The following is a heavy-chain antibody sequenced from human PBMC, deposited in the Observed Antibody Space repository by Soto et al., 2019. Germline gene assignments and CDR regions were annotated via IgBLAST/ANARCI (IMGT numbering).Heavy chain of an antibody. CDR2: IYYSGST. J-gene: IGHJ5*02. CDR3: ARVDVGSGSYLNWFDP. CDR1: GGSISSGGYY. V-gene: IGHV4-31*03. D-gene: IGHD3-10*01. Sequence: TLSITCTVSGGSISSGGYYWSWIRQHPGKGLEWIGYIYYSGSTYYNPSLKSRVTISVDTSKNQFSLKLSSVTAADTAVYYCARVDVGSGSYLNWFDPWGQGTLVTVSS.